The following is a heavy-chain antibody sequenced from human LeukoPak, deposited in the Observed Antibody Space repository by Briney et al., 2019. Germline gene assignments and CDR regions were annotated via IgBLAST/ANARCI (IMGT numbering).Heavy chain of an antibody. CDR3: AGLIRPGWFDP. D-gene: IGHD1-14*01. Sequence: PSETLSLTCTVSSASISSSPYFWGWIRQPPGKGLEWIANIYYSGSTYYNPSLKSRVTISVDTSKNQFSLKLSSVTAADTAVYYCAGLIRPGWFDPWGQGTLVTVSS. V-gene: IGHV4-39*01. J-gene: IGHJ5*02. CDR1: SASISSSPYF. CDR2: IYYSGST.